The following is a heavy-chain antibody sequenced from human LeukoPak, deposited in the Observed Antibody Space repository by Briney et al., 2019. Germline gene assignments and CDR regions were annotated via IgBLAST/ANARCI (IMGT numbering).Heavy chain of an antibody. CDR3: ANSGYSYGYDY. D-gene: IGHD5-18*01. V-gene: IGHV4-39*07. CDR1: GGSISSSSYY. CDR2: IYYSGST. J-gene: IGHJ4*02. Sequence: SKTLSLTCTVSGGSISSSSYYWGWIRQPPGKGLEWIGSIYYSGSTYYNPSLKSRVTISVDTSKNQFSLKLSSVTAADTAVYYCANSGYSYGYDYWGQGTLVTVSS.